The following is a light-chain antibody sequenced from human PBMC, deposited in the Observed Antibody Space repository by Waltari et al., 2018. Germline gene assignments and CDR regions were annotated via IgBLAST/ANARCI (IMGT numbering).Light chain of an antibody. J-gene: IGKJ2*03. CDR3: QHYYNTPYS. CDR2: ETS. V-gene: IGKV1-27*01. Sequence: DIQMTQSPSSLSASVGDRVTITCRASQGITNDLAWYQQKAGETPKLLIYETSSLQSGITSRFSGSGSGTEFTLTISSLQSEDFATYYCQHYYNTPYSFGQGTKVEIK. CDR1: QGITND.